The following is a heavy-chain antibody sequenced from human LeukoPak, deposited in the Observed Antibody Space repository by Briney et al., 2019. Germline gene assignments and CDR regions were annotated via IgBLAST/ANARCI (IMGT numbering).Heavy chain of an antibody. V-gene: IGHV3-9*01. J-gene: IGHJ4*02. Sequence: GGSLRLSCAASGFTFDDYAMHWVRQAPGKGLEWVSGISWNSGSIGYADSVKGRFTISRDNAKNSLYLQMNSLRAEDTALYYCAKDRFSDQVGDVDTAMVSPFDYWGQGTLVTASS. CDR2: ISWNSGSI. D-gene: IGHD5-18*01. CDR1: GFTFDDYA. CDR3: AKDRFSDQVGDVDTAMVSPFDY.